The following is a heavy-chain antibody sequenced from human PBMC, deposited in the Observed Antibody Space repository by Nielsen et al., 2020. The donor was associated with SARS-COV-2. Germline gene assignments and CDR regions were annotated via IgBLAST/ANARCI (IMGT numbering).Heavy chain of an antibody. CDR2: ISGSGGST. Sequence: GESLKISCAASGFTFSSYAMSWVRQAPGKGLEWVSAISGSGGSTYYADSVKGRFTISRDNSKNTLYLQMNSLRAEDTAVYYCARGEDDYGDYWAGPLYGMDVWGQGTTVTVSS. D-gene: IGHD4-17*01. V-gene: IGHV3-23*01. CDR1: GFTFSSYA. CDR3: ARGEDDYGDYWAGPLYGMDV. J-gene: IGHJ6*02.